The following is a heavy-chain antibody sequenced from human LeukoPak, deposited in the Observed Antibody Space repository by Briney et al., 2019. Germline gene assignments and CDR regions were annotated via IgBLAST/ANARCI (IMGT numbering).Heavy chain of an antibody. J-gene: IGHJ5*02. CDR2: ISGSGGST. Sequence: PGGSLRLSCAASGFTFSSYAMSWVRQAPGKGLEWVSAISGSGGSTYYADSVKGRFTISRDNSKNTLYLQMNSLRAEDTAVYYRAKVPGRYFDWLSGNWFDPWGQGTLVTVSS. CDR3: AKVPGRYFDWLSGNWFDP. V-gene: IGHV3-23*01. D-gene: IGHD3-9*01. CDR1: GFTFSSYA.